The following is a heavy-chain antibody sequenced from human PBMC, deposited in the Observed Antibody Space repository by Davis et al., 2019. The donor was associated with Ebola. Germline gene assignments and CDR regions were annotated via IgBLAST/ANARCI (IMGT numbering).Heavy chain of an antibody. CDR3: ARGSAFDSSGMIDY. CDR2: IFYSGYT. Sequence: MPSETLSLTCTVPGDSINRYYWNWIRQPPGKGLEWIGYIFYSGYTDYNPSLRSRITISLDTSKNQFSLKLSSVTAADTAVYYCARGSAFDSSGMIDYWGQGTLVTVSS. J-gene: IGHJ4*02. CDR1: GDSINRYY. V-gene: IGHV4-59*01. D-gene: IGHD3-22*01.